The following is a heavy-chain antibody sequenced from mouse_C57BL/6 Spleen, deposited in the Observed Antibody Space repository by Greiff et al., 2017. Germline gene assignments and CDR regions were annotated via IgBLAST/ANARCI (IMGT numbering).Heavy chain of an antibody. CDR1: GYSFTGYY. J-gene: IGHJ3*01. V-gene: IGHV1-42*01. CDR2: INPGTGGT. Sequence: EVQVVESGPELVKPGASVKISCKASGYSFTGYYMNWVKQSPEKSLEWLGEINPGTGGTNYNQNFKAKATLTVDKSSSTAYMQLKSLTSDDSAVYYCARFDYDYDGTFAYWGQGTLVTVSA. CDR3: ARFDYDYDGTFAY. D-gene: IGHD2-4*01.